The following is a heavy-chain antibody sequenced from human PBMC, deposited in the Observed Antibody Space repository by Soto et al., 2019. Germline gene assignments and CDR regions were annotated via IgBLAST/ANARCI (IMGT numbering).Heavy chain of an antibody. V-gene: IGHV5-51*01. CDR2: IYPGDSDT. J-gene: IGHJ6*02. CDR3: ARHEVDYYYYGMDV. CDR1: GYSFAGYW. Sequence: GESLKISCKGSGYSFAGYWIGWVRQMPGKGLDWMGVIYPGDSDTRYSPSFHGQVTISADKSISTAYLQWSSLKASDTAMYYCARHEVDYYYYGMDVWGQGTTVTVSS.